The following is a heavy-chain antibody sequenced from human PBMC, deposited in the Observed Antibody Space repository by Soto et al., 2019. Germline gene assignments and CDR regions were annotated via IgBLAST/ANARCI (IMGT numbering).Heavy chain of an antibody. D-gene: IGHD2-21*02. Sequence: GGSLRLSCAASGFTFSNAWMSWVRQAPGKGLEWVGRIKSKTDGGTTDYAAPVKGRFTISRDDSKNTLYLQMNSLKTEDTAVYYCTTDIVVVTAYYYGMDVWGQGTTVTVSS. CDR2: IKSKTDGGTT. CDR3: TTDIVVVTAYYYGMDV. CDR1: GFTFSNAW. V-gene: IGHV3-15*01. J-gene: IGHJ6*02.